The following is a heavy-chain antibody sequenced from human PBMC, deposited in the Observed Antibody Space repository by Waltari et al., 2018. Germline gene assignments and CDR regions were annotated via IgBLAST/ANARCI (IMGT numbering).Heavy chain of an antibody. Sequence: VQLAQSGAEVKRPGASVKVSCKTSGYTYVNHVITWVRQAPGQGLEWMGWISVYRGFTKYAPEVQGRVTMTTDPARSTAYLELRSMRSDDTAVYYCARTYNYDSPDYYDVCDIWGKGTMVTVSS. CDR2: ISVYRGFT. J-gene: IGHJ3*02. CDR1: GYTYVNHV. CDR3: ARTYNYDSPDYYDVCDI. D-gene: IGHD3-22*01. V-gene: IGHV1-18*01.